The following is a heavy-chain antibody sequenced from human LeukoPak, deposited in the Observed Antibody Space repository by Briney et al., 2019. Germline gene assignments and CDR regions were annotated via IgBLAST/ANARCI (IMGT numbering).Heavy chain of an antibody. CDR2: IIPFYGAP. Sequence: GASVKVSCKTSGGTFSTYVVSWLRQAPGRGLEWMGEIIPFYGAPNYAQKFQDRLTITADESTTTAYMELSSLRSEDTAVYYCARGYRGYDPNAKLRLDYHYHGMDVWGQGTTVTVSS. CDR3: ARGYRGYDPNAKLRLDYHYHGMDV. CDR1: GGTFSTYV. J-gene: IGHJ6*02. D-gene: IGHD5-12*01. V-gene: IGHV1-69*13.